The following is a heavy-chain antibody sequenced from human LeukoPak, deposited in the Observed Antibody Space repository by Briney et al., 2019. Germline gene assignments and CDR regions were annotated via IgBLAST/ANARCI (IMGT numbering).Heavy chain of an antibody. CDR2: ISSSSSTI. J-gene: IGHJ4*02. V-gene: IGHV3-48*01. D-gene: IGHD5-18*01. CDR3: ARARGYSYGF. CDR1: GFTFSSYA. Sequence: GGSLRLSCAASGFTFSSYAMNWVRQAPGKGLEWVSYISSSSSTIYYADSVKGRFTISRDNAKNSLYLQMNSLRGEDTAVYYCARARGYSYGFRGQGTLVTVSS.